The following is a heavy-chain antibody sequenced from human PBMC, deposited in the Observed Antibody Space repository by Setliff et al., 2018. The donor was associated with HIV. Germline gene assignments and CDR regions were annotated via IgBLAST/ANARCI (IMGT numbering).Heavy chain of an antibody. Sequence: SETLSLTCTVAGDSVTSDSYYWSWIRQPAGKTLEWIGRIYFSGSTNYNPSLKSRVTISIDTSKNQLSLKLSSVTAADTAVYYCARDWAAPYYYGMDVWGPGTTVTVSS. CDR1: GDSVTSDSYY. J-gene: IGHJ6*02. CDR3: ARDWAAPYYYGMDV. CDR2: IYFSGST. D-gene: IGHD3-16*01. V-gene: IGHV4-61*02.